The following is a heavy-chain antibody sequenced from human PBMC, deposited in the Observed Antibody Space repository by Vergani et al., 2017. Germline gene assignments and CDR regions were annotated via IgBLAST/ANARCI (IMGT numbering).Heavy chain of an antibody. CDR3: ARTGNLECTSCPDAFDI. Sequence: EVQLVESGGGLVQPGGSLRLSCAASGFTFSSYSMNWVRQAPGKGLEWVSYISSSSSTIYDADSVKGRFTISRDNAKNSLYLQMNSLRAEDTAVYYCARTGNLECTSCPDAFDIWGQGTMVTVSS. CDR2: ISSSSSTI. CDR1: GFTFSSYS. V-gene: IGHV3-48*01. J-gene: IGHJ3*02. D-gene: IGHD2-2*01.